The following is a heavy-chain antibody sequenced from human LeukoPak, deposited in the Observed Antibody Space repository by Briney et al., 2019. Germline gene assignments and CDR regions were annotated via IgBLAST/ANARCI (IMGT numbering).Heavy chain of an antibody. J-gene: IGHJ4*02. CDR3: ASPFLDHDYGDYSPPGY. CDR2: ISGSGGST. CDR1: GFTFSSYA. Sequence: GGSLRLSCAASGFTFSSYAMSWVRQAPGEGREWGSAISGSGGSTYYADSVKGRFTISRDNSKNTLYLQMNSLRAEDTAVYYCASPFLDHDYGDYSPPGYWGQGTLVTVSS. D-gene: IGHD4-17*01. V-gene: IGHV3-23*01.